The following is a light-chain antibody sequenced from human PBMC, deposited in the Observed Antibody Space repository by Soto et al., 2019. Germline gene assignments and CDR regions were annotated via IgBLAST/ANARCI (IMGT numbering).Light chain of an antibody. CDR1: QSLSSY. J-gene: IGKJ4*01. Sequence: DIQRTQCPSSVAASVGDRVTITCRASQSLSSYLNWYQQKPGKAPELLIYAASSVQSGVPSRFSGCGSGTDFSLTIRSLHPEDFETYYCQQSYSTPHTFGGGTKVEIK. V-gene: IGKV1-39*01. CDR2: AAS. CDR3: QQSYSTPHT.